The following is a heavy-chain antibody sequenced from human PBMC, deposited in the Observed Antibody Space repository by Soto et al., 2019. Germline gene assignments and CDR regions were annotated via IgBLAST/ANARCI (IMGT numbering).Heavy chain of an antibody. CDR1: GFTISGYA. Sequence: EVQLLESGGGLVQPGGSLRLSCAASGFTISGYAMSWVRQAPGKGLEWVSAISGSGGSTYYADSVKGRFTISRDNSKNTLYLQMNSLRAEDTAVHYCAKDLGKIWEITGTTDGMDVWGQGTTVTVSS. J-gene: IGHJ6*02. CDR2: ISGSGGST. V-gene: IGHV3-23*01. CDR3: AKDLGKIWEITGTTDGMDV. D-gene: IGHD1-20*01.